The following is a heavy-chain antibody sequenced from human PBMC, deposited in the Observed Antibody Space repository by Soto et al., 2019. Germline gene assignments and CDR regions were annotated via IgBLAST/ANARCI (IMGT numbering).Heavy chain of an antibody. V-gene: IGHV1-69*06. CDR3: ARRDTSGFLRYFDN. CDR1: GGTLSSFINYP. CDR2: IVPNVGTV. Sequence: GASVKVSCKASGGTLSSFINYPISWVRQSPGQGLEWMGGIVPNVGTVNYAQKFQGRVTITADKSTGTAYMELSSLRSEDTALYYCARRDTSGFLRYFDNWGQGTLVTVSS. J-gene: IGHJ4*02. D-gene: IGHD3-3*01.